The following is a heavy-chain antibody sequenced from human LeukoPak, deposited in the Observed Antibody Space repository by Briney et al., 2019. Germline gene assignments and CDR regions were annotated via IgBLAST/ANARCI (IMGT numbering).Heavy chain of an antibody. CDR2: ISPYNGYT. Sequence: WASVKVSCKASGYTFSTYRISWVRQAPGQGLEWMGWISPYNGYTDYAQKLQGRVTMTTDTSTSTAYMELRSLRSDDTAVYYCARVATVVTYDAFDIWGQGTMVTVSS. CDR1: GYTFSTYR. D-gene: IGHD4-23*01. J-gene: IGHJ3*02. V-gene: IGHV1-18*04. CDR3: ARVATVVTYDAFDI.